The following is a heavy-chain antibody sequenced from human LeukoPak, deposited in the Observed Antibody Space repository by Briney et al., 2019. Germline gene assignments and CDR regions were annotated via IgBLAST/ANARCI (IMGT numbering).Heavy chain of an antibody. Sequence: PSETLSLTCAVYGGSFSGYYWSWIRQPPGKGLEWIGEINHSGSTNYNPSLKSRVTISVDTSKNQFSLKLSSVTAADTAVYYCARCLQIKKIYGSGGIYWFDPWGQGTLVTVSS. CDR3: ARCLQIKKIYGSGGIYWFDP. D-gene: IGHD3-10*01. J-gene: IGHJ5*02. CDR1: GGSFSGYY. CDR2: INHSGST. V-gene: IGHV4-34*01.